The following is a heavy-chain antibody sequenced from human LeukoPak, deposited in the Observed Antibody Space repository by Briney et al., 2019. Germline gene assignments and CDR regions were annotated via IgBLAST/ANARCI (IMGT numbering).Heavy chain of an antibody. CDR2: FYHSGST. CDR3: ARAMGGVTVTPVKGYYYMDV. CDR1: GGSISSYY. J-gene: IGHJ6*03. D-gene: IGHD4-17*01. V-gene: IGHV4-59*12. Sequence: SETLSLTCTVSGGSISSYYWSWIRQPPGKGLEWIGYFYHSGSTNYNPSLKSRGTISGDTSKNQFSLKLSSVTAADTAVYYCARAMGGVTVTPVKGYYYMDVWGKGTTVTVSS.